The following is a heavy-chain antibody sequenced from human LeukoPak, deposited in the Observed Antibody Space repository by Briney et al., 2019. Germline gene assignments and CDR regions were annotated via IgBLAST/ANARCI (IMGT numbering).Heavy chain of an antibody. Sequence: GGSLRLSCAASGFIFSSHGMNWVRQAPGKGLEWVSGISPSGDITYYADSVKGRFTISRDNSKNTLYLQMNSLRAEDTAVYYCAKDRRAGSYDYWGQGTLVTVSS. V-gene: IGHV3-23*01. CDR1: GFIFSSHG. D-gene: IGHD3-10*01. CDR3: AKDRRAGSYDY. J-gene: IGHJ4*02. CDR2: ISPSGDIT.